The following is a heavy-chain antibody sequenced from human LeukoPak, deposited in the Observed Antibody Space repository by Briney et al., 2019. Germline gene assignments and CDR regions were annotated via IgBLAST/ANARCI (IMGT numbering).Heavy chain of an antibody. Sequence: QSGGSLRLSCAASGFTFSNHVMNWVRQAPGKGLEWVSGISGSGDSTYYADSVKGRFTISRDNSKNTVYLQMNSLRAEDTAVYYCAKDFGVTYYDFWSGDVDYWGQGTLVTVSS. V-gene: IGHV3-23*01. D-gene: IGHD3-3*01. CDR3: AKDFGVTYYDFWSGDVDY. CDR2: ISGSGDST. CDR1: GFTFSNHV. J-gene: IGHJ4*02.